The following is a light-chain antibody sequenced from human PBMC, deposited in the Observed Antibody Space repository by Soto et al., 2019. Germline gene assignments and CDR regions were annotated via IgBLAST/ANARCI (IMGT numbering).Light chain of an antibody. CDR3: QQYATSPYT. Sequence: EIELPQSPGTLSLSPGQGATLFCRASQSVTSNKLAWYQHKVGQAPRLLLYDASRRATGIPDRFSGSGSGTDFSLTISRLAPEDFAVYFCQQYATSPYTFGQGTKLE. CDR2: DAS. J-gene: IGKJ2*01. CDR1: QSVTSNK. V-gene: IGKV3-20*01.